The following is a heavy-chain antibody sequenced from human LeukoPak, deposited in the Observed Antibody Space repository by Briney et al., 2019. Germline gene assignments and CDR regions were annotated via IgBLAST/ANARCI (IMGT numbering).Heavy chain of an antibody. V-gene: IGHV3-23*01. Sequence: PGGSLRLSCAASGFTFSSYAMSWVRQAPGKGLEWVSAIGGSGGSTYYADSVKGRFTISRDNSKNTLYLQMNSLRAEDTAVYYCAKAVSSSWKTPFDYWGQGTLVTVSS. CDR1: GFTFSSYA. J-gene: IGHJ4*02. D-gene: IGHD6-13*01. CDR2: IGGSGGST. CDR3: AKAVSSSWKTPFDY.